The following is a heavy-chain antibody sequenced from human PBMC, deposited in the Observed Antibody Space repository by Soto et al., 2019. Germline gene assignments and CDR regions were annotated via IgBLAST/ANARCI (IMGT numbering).Heavy chain of an antibody. CDR3: ARDAGGGTVTTSLWFDP. D-gene: IGHD4-17*01. CDR2: IYYSGST. J-gene: IGHJ5*02. V-gene: IGHV4-31*03. Sequence: PSETLSLTCTVSGGSISSGGYYWSWIRQHPGKGLEWIGYIYYSGSTYYNPSLKSRVTISVDTSKNQFSLKLSSVTAADTAVYYCARDAGGGTVTTSLWFDPWGQGTLVTVSS. CDR1: GGSISSGGYY.